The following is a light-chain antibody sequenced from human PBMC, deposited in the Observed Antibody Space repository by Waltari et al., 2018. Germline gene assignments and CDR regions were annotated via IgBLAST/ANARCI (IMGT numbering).Light chain of an antibody. CDR1: SSDVGGYHY. J-gene: IGLJ2*01. V-gene: IGLV2-14*01. CDR3: SSYTSSSTLV. Sequence: QSALTQPASVSGSPGQSITIPCTGTSSDVGGYHYVSWHQQHPGKAPKLMIYDASKRPSGVSNRFSGSKSGNTASLTISGLQAEDEADYYCSSYTSSSTLVFGGGTKLTVL. CDR2: DAS.